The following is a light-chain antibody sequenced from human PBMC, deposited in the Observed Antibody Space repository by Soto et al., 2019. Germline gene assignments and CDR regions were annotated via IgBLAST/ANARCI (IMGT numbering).Light chain of an antibody. CDR3: QQRSNWPSIT. CDR2: GAS. V-gene: IGKV3D-15*01. Sequence: VVMAQSPATLSVSPGERATLSCRASQSVSSNLAWYQQKPGQAPRLLIYGASSRATGIPDRFSGSGSGTEFSLTISSLQPEDFAIYYCQQRSNWPSITFGQGTRLEIK. CDR1: QSVSSN. J-gene: IGKJ5*01.